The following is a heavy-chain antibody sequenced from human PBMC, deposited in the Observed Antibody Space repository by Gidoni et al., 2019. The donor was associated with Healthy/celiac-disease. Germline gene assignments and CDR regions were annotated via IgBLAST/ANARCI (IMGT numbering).Heavy chain of an antibody. D-gene: IGHD2-2*01. V-gene: IGHV4-30-4*01. J-gene: IGHJ6*02. Sequence: IGYIYYSGSTYYNPSLKSRVTISVDTSKNQFSLKLSSVTAADTAVYYCARDRCSSTSCYHYYYYGMDVWGQGTTVTVSS. CDR2: IYYSGST. CDR3: ARDRCSSTSCYHYYYYGMDV.